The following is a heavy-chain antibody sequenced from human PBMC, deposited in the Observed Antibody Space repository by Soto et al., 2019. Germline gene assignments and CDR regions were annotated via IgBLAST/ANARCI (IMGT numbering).Heavy chain of an antibody. D-gene: IGHD6-13*01. Sequence: QVQLVQSGAEVKEPGASVRVSCKASGYIFINFDISWVRQAAGQGLEWLGWMNPGSGKTGYASKFQGRVAMTRDASTGTSHLELSSLTSDDTALYYCARMASAGTLNWFDPWGQGTLVTVSS. CDR2: MNPGSGKT. J-gene: IGHJ5*02. CDR3: ARMASAGTLNWFDP. CDR1: GYIFINFD. V-gene: IGHV1-8*02.